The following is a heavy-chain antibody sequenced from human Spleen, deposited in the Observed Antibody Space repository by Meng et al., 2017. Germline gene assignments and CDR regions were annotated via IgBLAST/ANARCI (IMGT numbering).Heavy chain of an antibody. Sequence: QVQLCESGGDVTKPGSSVKFSFKASGGPFSSYTISWVRQAPGQGLEWMGRIIPILGIANYAQKFQGRVTITADKSTSTAYMELSSLRSEDTAVYYCARVDTAMVYPYWGQGTLVTVSS. CDR3: ARVDTAMVYPY. J-gene: IGHJ4*02. V-gene: IGHV1-69*02. CDR2: IIPILGIA. CDR1: GGPFSSYT. D-gene: IGHD5-18*01.